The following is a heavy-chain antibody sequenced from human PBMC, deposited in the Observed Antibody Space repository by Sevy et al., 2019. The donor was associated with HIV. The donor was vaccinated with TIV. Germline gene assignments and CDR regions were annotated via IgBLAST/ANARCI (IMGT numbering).Heavy chain of an antibody. V-gene: IGHV3-23*01. CDR2: ITGGGDNT. D-gene: IGHD4-17*01. J-gene: IGHJ4*02. CDR1: GFPLSSYG. CDR3: GKTVTDSELWDC. Sequence: GGSLRLSCAASGFPLSSYGMSWVRQAPGKGLEWVSSITGGGDNTYYADSVKGRFAISRDNSKNTLFLQMDSLRAEDTALYFCGKTVTDSELWDCWVQGTLVTVSS.